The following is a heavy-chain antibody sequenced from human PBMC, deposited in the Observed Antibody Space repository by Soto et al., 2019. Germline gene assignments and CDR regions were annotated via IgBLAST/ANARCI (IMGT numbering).Heavy chain of an antibody. Sequence: SVKVSCKASGFTFTSSAVQWVRQARGQRLEWIGWIVVGSGNTNCAQKFQERVTITRDMSTSTAYMELSSLRSEDTAVYYCAVGAYYDFWSGYLDYYYYGMDVWGQGTTVTVSS. CDR1: GFTFTSSA. V-gene: IGHV1-58*01. D-gene: IGHD3-3*01. CDR3: AVGAYYDFWSGYLDYYYYGMDV. J-gene: IGHJ6*02. CDR2: IVVGSGNT.